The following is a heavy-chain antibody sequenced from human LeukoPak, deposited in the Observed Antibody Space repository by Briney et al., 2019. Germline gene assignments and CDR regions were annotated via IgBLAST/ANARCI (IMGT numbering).Heavy chain of an antibody. D-gene: IGHD5-24*01. CDR1: EFSFSHFA. CDR2: VSSHGNDG. CDR3: TRDASNFNDFDY. V-gene: IGHV3-30*01. J-gene: IGHJ4*02. Sequence: GGSLRLSCAVSEFSFSHFAMHWVRQAPGKGLEWLAVVSSHGNDGYYADSVKGRFTISRDNSKSTLYLQFDSLRPDDTAIYYCTRDASNFNDFDYWGQGTLVTVSS.